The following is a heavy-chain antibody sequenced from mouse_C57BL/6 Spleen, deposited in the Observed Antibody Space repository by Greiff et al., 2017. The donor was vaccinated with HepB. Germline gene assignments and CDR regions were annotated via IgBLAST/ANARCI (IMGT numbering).Heavy chain of an antibody. V-gene: IGHV5-2*01. CDR1: EYEFPSHD. Sequence: EVMLVESGGGLVQPGESLKLSCESNEYEFPSHDMSWVRKTPEKRLEFVAAINSDGGSTYYPDTIERRFIISRDNTKKTLYLQMSSLRSEDTALYYGARPSGRWYFDVWGTGTTVTVSS. CDR2: INSDGGST. D-gene: IGHD3-1*01. J-gene: IGHJ1*03. CDR3: ARPSGRWYFDV.